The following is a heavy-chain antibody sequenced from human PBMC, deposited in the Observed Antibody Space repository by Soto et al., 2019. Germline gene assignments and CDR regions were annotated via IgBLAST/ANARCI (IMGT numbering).Heavy chain of an antibody. D-gene: IGHD3-3*01. CDR3: ARGVGYAFWSGQYYYYGMDV. V-gene: IGHV1-69*01. CDR2: IIPIFGTA. J-gene: IGHJ6*01. CDR1: GGTFSSYA. Sequence: QVQLVQSGAEVKKPGSSVKVSCKASGGTFSSYAISWVRQAPGQGLEWMGGIIPIFGTANYAQKFQGRVTITADESTSTAYMELSSLRSEDTAVYYCARGVGYAFWSGQYYYYGMDVWGQGTTVTVSS.